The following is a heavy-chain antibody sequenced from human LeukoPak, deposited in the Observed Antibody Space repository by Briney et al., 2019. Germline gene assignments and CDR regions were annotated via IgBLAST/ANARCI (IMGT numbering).Heavy chain of an antibody. J-gene: IGHJ4*02. V-gene: IGHV1-8*01. Sequence: ASVKVSCKASGYTFTSYDINWVRQATGQGLEWMGWMNPNSGNTGYAQKFQGRVTMTRNTSISTAYMELSSLRSEDTAVYYCARRRNVWGSYRLDYWGQGTLVTVSS. CDR1: GYTFTSYD. D-gene: IGHD3-16*02. CDR3: ARRRNVWGSYRLDY. CDR2: MNPNSGNT.